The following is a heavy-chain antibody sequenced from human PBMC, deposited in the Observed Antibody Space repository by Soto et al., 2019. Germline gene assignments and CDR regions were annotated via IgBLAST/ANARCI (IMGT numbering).Heavy chain of an antibody. V-gene: IGHV4-34*01. D-gene: IGHD2-21*01. CDR1: GGSISGHY. CDR2: TNYSGST. CDR3: AREVSRFVVDV. J-gene: IGHJ6*04. Sequence: QVQLQQWGAGLLKPSETLSLPGAVYGGSISGHYWTWIRQPPGQGLEWIGETNYSGSTNYNPSLKSRVAISVYTSNNQFSLKLSSVTAAYTAVCYCAREVSRFVVDVWGTGTTVTVSS.